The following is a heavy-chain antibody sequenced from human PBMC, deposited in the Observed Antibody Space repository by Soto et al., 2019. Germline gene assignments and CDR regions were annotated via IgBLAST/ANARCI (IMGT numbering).Heavy chain of an antibody. CDR3: ARDAQYSGSYLVY. Sequence: QVQLVESGGGVVRPGRSLRLSCAASGFTFSSYGMHWVRQAPGKGLEWVAVIWYDGSNKHYAHSVKGRFTISRDNSKNTLSLQMNSMRAEDTAVYYCARDAQYSGSYLVYWGQGTLVTVSS. CDR2: IWYDGSNK. V-gene: IGHV3-33*01. D-gene: IGHD1-26*01. J-gene: IGHJ4*02. CDR1: GFTFSSYG.